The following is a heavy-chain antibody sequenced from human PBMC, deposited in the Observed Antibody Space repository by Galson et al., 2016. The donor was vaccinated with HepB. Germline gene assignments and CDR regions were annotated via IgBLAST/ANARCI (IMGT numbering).Heavy chain of an antibody. CDR1: GYTFTDYD. J-gene: IGHJ2*01. CDR2: MNPNTGNT. CDR3: ARNLERTGDFDK. Sequence: SVKVSCKAPGYTFTDYDINWVRQATGQGLEWIGWMNPNTGNTGLAQKFQGRVTLTRNTSIRTAYMELSSLRSEDTAVYYCARNLERTGDFDKWGRGTLVTVSS. D-gene: IGHD3-9*01. V-gene: IGHV1-8*01.